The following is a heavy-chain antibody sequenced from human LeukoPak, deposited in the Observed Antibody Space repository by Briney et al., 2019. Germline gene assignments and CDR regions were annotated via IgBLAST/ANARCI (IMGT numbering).Heavy chain of an antibody. D-gene: IGHD1-26*01. Sequence: GGSLRLSCAASGFTFSDYYMSWIRQAPGKGLEWLSYISSSGSTIYYVDSVKGRFTISRDNAKNSLYLQMNSLRAEDTAVYYCARSWYSGSYYGAFDIWGQGTMVTVSS. CDR3: ARSWYSGSYYGAFDI. J-gene: IGHJ3*02. V-gene: IGHV3-11*04. CDR2: ISSSGSTI. CDR1: GFTFSDYY.